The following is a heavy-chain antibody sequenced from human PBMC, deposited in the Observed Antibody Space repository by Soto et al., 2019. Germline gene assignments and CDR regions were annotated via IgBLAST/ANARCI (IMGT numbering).Heavy chain of an antibody. Sequence: EVPLLESGGALAQPGGSLRLSCAASGFTFSSYAMSWVRQAPGKGLEWVSLISGSGGGTYYADSVKGRFTISRDNSKNTLYLQMNSLRAEDTAVFYCAKHLINGSPDYWGQGTLVTVSS. J-gene: IGHJ4*02. CDR2: ISGSGGGT. V-gene: IGHV3-23*01. D-gene: IGHD1-26*01. CDR1: GFTFSSYA. CDR3: AKHLINGSPDY.